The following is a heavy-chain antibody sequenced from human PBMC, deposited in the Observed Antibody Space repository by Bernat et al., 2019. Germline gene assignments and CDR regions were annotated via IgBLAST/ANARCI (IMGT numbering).Heavy chain of an antibody. CDR1: GYTFTSYD. CDR2: MNPNSGNT. V-gene: IGHV1-8*01. J-gene: IGHJ6*02. CDR3: ARVWRSLQDYYYYGMDV. Sequence: QVQLVQSGAEVKKPGASVKVSCKASGYTFTSYDINWVRQATGQGLEWMGWMNPNSGNTGYAQKFQGRVTMTRNTSISTAYMELSRLRSDDTAVYYCARVWRSLQDYYYYGMDVWGQGSTVTVSS. D-gene: IGHD4-11*01.